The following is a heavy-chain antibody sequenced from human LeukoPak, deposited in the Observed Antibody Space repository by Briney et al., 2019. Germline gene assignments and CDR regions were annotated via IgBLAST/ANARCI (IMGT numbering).Heavy chain of an antibody. CDR3: ARVVGVTGYLY. CDR2: ISAYNGNT. CDR1: GYTFTSYG. J-gene: IGHJ4*02. D-gene: IGHD3-9*01. Sequence: ASVKVSCKASGYTFTSYGISWVRQASGQGLEWMGWISAYNGNTNYAQKFQGRVTMTRDTSISTAYMELSRLRSDDTAVYYCARVVGVTGYLYWGQGTLVTVX. V-gene: IGHV1-18*01.